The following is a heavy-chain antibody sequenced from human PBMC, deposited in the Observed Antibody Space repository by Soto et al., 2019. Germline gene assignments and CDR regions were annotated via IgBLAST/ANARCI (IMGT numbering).Heavy chain of an antibody. Sequence: EARLVESGGGLVQPGGSLRLSCAAFGFTVSSNYMTWVRLAPGKGLEWVSLVYSGGATHYAASVKGRFTISTHSSQNTLFLQMNSLRTEDTATYYCVRGRYGSEIHWGQGTKVTVSS. J-gene: IGHJ4*02. V-gene: IGHV3-53*04. CDR3: VRGRYGSEIH. D-gene: IGHD3-10*01. CDR1: GFTVSSNY. CDR2: VYSGGAT.